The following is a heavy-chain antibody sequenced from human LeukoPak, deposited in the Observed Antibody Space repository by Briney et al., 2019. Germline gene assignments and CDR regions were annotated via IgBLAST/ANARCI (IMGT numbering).Heavy chain of an antibody. CDR2: IYYSGST. CDR1: GGSISSGGYY. V-gene: IGHV4-31*03. CDR3: ARWTKSPYYYYGMDV. D-gene: IGHD3/OR15-3a*01. Sequence: SETLSLTCTVSGGSISSGGYYWSWIRQHPGTGLEWIGYIYYSGSTYYNPSLKSRVTISVDTSKNQFSLKLSSVTAADTAVYYCARWTKSPYYYYGMDVWGQGTTVTVSS. J-gene: IGHJ6*02.